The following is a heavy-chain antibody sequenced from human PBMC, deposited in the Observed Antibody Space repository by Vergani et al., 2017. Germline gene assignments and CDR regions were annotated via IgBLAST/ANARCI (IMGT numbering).Heavy chain of an antibody. Sequence: VQLVESGGGLVQPGGSLRLSCAASGFTFSSYAMSWVRQAPGKGLEWVSAISGSGGSTYYADSVKGRFTISRDNSKNTLYLQMNSLRAEDTAVYYCAREGSSSWYRRSYYYYYGMDVWGQGTTVTVSS. J-gene: IGHJ6*02. CDR3: AREGSSSWYRRSYYYYYGMDV. V-gene: IGHV3-23*04. CDR1: GFTFSSYA. D-gene: IGHD6-13*01. CDR2: ISGSGGST.